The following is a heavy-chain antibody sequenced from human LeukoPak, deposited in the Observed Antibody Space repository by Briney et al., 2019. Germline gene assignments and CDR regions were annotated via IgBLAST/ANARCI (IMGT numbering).Heavy chain of an antibody. Sequence: GGSLRLSCAASGFTFSSYSMNWVRQAPGKGLEWVSSISSSSGYIYYADSVKGRFTISRDNAKNSLYLQMNSLRAEDTAVYYCARDALDYGDLDYFDYWGQGTLVTVSS. CDR2: ISSSSGYI. J-gene: IGHJ4*02. D-gene: IGHD4-17*01. CDR1: GFTFSSYS. CDR3: ARDALDYGDLDYFDY. V-gene: IGHV3-21*01.